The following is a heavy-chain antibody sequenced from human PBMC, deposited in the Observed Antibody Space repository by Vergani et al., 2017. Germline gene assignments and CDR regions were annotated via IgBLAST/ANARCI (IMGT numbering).Heavy chain of an antibody. CDR1: GYNFTAYY. J-gene: IGHJ6*03. CDR3: ARGLNGFWRLSYYYYMDV. Sequence: QVHLVQSGAEVKKPGASVKVSCKASGYNFTAYYLNWVRQAPGQGLEWVGWINPNTGGAYYAQKFQDTATMTRDTSTSTAYMELRGLRSDDTAVYYCARGLNGFWRLSYYYYMDVWGKGTTVTVSS. CDR2: INPNTGGA. V-gene: IGHV1-2*02. D-gene: IGHD3-3*01.